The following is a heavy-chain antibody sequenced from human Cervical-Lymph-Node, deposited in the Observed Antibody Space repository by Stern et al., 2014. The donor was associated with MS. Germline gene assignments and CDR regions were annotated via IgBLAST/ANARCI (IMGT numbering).Heavy chain of an antibody. J-gene: IGHJ6*02. Sequence: QVQLLQPGAEVKKPGASVEISCKASGYTFTNHAMHWVRQAPGQGLQWVGWINVGSGNTKYSQRFQGRLTIIRDTSASTVYMQLSSLRPEDTAVFYCARDREDSDYEYYAMDVWGQGTMVTVSS. D-gene: IGHD4-11*01. V-gene: IGHV1-3*01. CDR3: ARDREDSDYEYYAMDV. CDR2: INVGSGNT. CDR1: GYTFTNHA.